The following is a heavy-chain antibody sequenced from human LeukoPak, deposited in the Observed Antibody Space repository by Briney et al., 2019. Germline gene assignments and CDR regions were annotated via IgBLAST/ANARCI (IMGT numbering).Heavy chain of an antibody. CDR2: MNPNSGNT. CDR3: ARGNEYQLLFNWFDP. V-gene: IGHV1-8*01. Sequence: EASVKVSCKASGYTFTSYDINWVRQATGQGLEWMGWMNPNSGNTGYAQKFQGRVTMTRNTSISTAYMELSSLRSEDTAVYYCARGNEYQLLFNWFDPWAREPWSPSPQ. J-gene: IGHJ5*02. D-gene: IGHD2-2*01. CDR1: GYTFTSYD.